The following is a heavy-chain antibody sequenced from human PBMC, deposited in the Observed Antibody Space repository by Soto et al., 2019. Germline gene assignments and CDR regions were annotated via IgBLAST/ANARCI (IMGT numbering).Heavy chain of an antibody. CDR1: GGSISSYY. V-gene: IGHV4-59*01. CDR2: IYYSGST. Sequence: SETLSLTCTVSGGSISSYYWSWIRQPPGKGLEWIGYIYYSGSTSYNPSLKSRVTISVDTSKNQFSLKLSSVTAADTAVYYCAREEVYYDILTGYAYNWFDPWGQGTLVTVSS. J-gene: IGHJ5*02. CDR3: AREEVYYDILTGYAYNWFDP. D-gene: IGHD3-9*01.